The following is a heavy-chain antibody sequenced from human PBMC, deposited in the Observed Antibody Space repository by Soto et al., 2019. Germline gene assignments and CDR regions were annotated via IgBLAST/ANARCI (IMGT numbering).Heavy chain of an antibody. V-gene: IGHV1-46*01. Sequence: ASVKVSCKASGYTFTSYYMHWVRQAPGQGLEWMGIINPSGGSTRYAQKFQGRVTITRDTSASTAYMELSSLRSEDTTVYYCARDLGGWTDYWAQGTLVTVSS. CDR3: ARDLGGWTDY. D-gene: IGHD6-19*01. CDR2: INPSGGST. J-gene: IGHJ4*02. CDR1: GYTFTSYY.